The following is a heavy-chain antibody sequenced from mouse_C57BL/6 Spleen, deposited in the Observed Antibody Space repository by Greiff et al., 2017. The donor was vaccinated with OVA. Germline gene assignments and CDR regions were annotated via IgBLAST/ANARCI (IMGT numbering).Heavy chain of an antibody. J-gene: IGHJ4*01. CDR1: GYTFTSYW. D-gene: IGHD1-1*01. CDR3: ARGITTVDAMDY. Sequence: QVQLQQPGAELVMPGASVKLSCKASGYTFTSYWMHWVKQRPGQGLEWIGEIDPSDSYTNYNQKFKGKSTLTVDKSSSTAYMQLSSLTSEDSAVYYGARGITTVDAMDYWGQGTSVTVSS. V-gene: IGHV1-69*01. CDR2: IDPSDSYT.